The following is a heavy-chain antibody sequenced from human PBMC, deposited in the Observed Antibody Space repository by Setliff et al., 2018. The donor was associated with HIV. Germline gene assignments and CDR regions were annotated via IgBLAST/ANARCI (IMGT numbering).Heavy chain of an antibody. J-gene: IGHJ4*02. CDR1: GASMTDDY. CDR2: IYTSGPI. Sequence: NLSEPLSLTCTVSGASMTDDYSWNWVRQSAGNRLEWIGRIYTSGPINFNPSLKSRVTISVDASKKQFSLKLTSVTAADTAVYYCVRHGGVRIQRRTGIDYWGQGTLVTVS. CDR3: VRHGGVRIQRRTGIDY. D-gene: IGHD5-18*01. V-gene: IGHV4-61*02.